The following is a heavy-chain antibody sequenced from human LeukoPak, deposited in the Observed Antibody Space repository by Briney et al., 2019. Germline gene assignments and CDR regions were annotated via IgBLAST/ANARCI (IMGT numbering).Heavy chain of an antibody. D-gene: IGHD2-15*01. CDR3: AKQLGYCSDGSCYFES. Sequence: GGSLRVSCEASGFTFSSYAMSWVRQAPGKGLEWVSAISDSGSSTYDADSVKGRFTISRDNSKNTLYLQMHSLRAEDTAVYYCAKQLGYCSDGSCYFESWGQGTLVTVSS. V-gene: IGHV3-23*01. CDR2: ISDSGSST. J-gene: IGHJ4*02. CDR1: GFTFSSYA.